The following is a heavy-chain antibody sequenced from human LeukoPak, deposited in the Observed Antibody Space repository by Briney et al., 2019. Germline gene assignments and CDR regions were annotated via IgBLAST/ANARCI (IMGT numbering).Heavy chain of an antibody. J-gene: IGHJ4*02. CDR2: LHNTGRS. V-gene: IGHV4-59*01. D-gene: IGHD4-23*01. Sequence: SETLSLTCTVSRDSISDYYWSWIRQPPGKRLEWIGYLHNTGRSGYSPSLEGRATMSLDRSGNQLYLKLSSVTAADTAVYYCARTAVVSDIDSWGQGTLVTVSS. CDR1: RDSISDYY. CDR3: ARTAVVSDIDS.